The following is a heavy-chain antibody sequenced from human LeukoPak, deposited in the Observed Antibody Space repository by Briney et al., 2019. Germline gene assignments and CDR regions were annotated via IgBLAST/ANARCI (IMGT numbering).Heavy chain of an antibody. CDR3: ARGAIGVYYYYYYMDV. J-gene: IGHJ6*03. Sequence: ASVKVSCKASGYTFTGYYMHWVRQAPGQGLEWMGIINPSGGSTSYAQKFQGRVTMTRDTSTSTVYMELSSLRSEDTAVYYCARGAIGVYYYYYYMDVWGKGTTVTVSS. D-gene: IGHD3-16*01. CDR2: INPSGGST. CDR1: GYTFTGYY. V-gene: IGHV1-46*01.